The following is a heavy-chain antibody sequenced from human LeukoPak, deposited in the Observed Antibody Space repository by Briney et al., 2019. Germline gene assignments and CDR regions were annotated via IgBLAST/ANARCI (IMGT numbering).Heavy chain of an antibody. V-gene: IGHV4-59*01. CDR2: IFYSGST. CDR3: ARDTPWGGPNLPDAFDI. D-gene: IGHD2-15*01. CDR1: GGSISSYY. J-gene: IGHJ3*02. Sequence: SETLSLTCTVSGGSISSYYWNWIRQPPGKGLEWIGHIFYSGSTNYNPSLKSRVTISVDTSNNQFSLKLSSVTAADTAVYYCARDTPWGGPNLPDAFDIWGLGTMVTVSS.